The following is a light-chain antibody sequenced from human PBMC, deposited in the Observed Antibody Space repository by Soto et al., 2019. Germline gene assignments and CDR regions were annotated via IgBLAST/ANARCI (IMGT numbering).Light chain of an antibody. J-gene: IGLJ2*01. CDR2: EVS. CDR1: SSDVGVYNY. CDR3: SSFAGNNNLV. V-gene: IGLV2-8*01. Sequence: QSVLTQPPSASGSPGQSVTISCTGTSSDVGVYNYVSWYQQHPGKAPKLMIYEVSKRHSGVPDRFSGSKSGNTASLTVSGLQAEDEADYYCSSFAGNNNLVFGGGTKVTVL.